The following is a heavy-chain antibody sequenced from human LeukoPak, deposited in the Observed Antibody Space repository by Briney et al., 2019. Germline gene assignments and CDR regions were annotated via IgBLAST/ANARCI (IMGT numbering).Heavy chain of an antibody. CDR2: IYYSGST. CDR1: GGSISRGDYY. CDR3: ARNRADFNLAADYFDY. Sequence: SETLSLTCTVSGGSISRGDYYWSWIRQPPGKGLEWIGYIYYSGSTYYNPSLKSRVTISVDTSKNQFSLKLSSVTAADTAVYYCARNRADFNLAADYFDYWGQGTLVTVSS. V-gene: IGHV4-30-4*01. D-gene: IGHD1-1*01. J-gene: IGHJ4*02.